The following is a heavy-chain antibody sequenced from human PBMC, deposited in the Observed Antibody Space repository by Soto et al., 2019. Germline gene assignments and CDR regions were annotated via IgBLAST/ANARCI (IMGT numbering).Heavy chain of an antibody. J-gene: IGHJ2*01. V-gene: IGHV1-69*08. CDR1: GGTFSSYT. CDR3: ARESGGYYDSSGYKAYFDL. Sequence: QVQLVQSGAEVKKPGSSVKVSCKASGGTFSSYTISWVRQAPGQGLEWMGRIIPILGIANYAQKFQGRVTITADKXXSXAXXELSSLRAEDTAVYYCARESGGYYDSSGYKAYFDLWGRGTLVTVSS. D-gene: IGHD3-22*01. CDR2: IIPILGIA.